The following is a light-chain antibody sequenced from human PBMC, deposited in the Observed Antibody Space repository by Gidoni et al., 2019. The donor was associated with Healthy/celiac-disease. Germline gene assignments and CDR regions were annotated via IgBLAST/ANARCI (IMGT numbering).Light chain of an antibody. J-gene: IGLJ3*02. CDR2: GNS. CDR3: QSYDSSLSGSM. CDR1: RSNIGAGYD. Sequence: QSVLTQPPSVSGAPGPRVTISCTGSRSNIGAGYDVHWYPQLPGTAPKLLIYGNSNRPSGVPDRFSGSKSGTSASLAITGLQAEDEADYYCQSYDSSLSGSMFGGGTKLTVL. V-gene: IGLV1-40*01.